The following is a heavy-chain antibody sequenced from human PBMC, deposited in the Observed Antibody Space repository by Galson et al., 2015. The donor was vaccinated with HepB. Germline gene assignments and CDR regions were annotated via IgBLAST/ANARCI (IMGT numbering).Heavy chain of an antibody. V-gene: IGHV1-69*13. CDR3: ARDLGRHSSGPPWG. CDR2: IIPIFGTA. D-gene: IGHD6-19*01. CDR1: GGTFSSYA. Sequence: SVKVSCKASGGTFSSYAISWVRQAPGQGLEWMGGIIPIFGTANYAQKFQGRVTITADESTSTAYMELSGLRSEDTAVYYCARDLGRHSSGPPWGWGQGTLVTVSS. J-gene: IGHJ4*02.